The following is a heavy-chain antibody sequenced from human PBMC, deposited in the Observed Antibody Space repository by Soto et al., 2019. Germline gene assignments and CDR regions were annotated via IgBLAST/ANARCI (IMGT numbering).Heavy chain of an antibody. D-gene: IGHD3-16*01. V-gene: IGHV4-59*12. CDR3: AKDLSWGQSDY. CDR1: GGSISSYY. J-gene: IGHJ4*02. CDR2: IYHSGSS. Sequence: SETLSLTCTVSGGSISSYYWSWIRQPPGKGLEWIGYIYHSGSSNYNPSLKSRVTILLDTSKNQLSLKLSSVTAEDTALYYCAKDLSWGQSDYWGQGTLVTVSS.